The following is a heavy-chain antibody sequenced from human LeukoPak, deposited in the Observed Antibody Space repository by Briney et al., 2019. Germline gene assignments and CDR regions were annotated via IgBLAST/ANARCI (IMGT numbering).Heavy chain of an antibody. Sequence: SETLSLTCTVSGGSISSYYWSWIRQPPGKGLEWIGYIYYSGSTNYNPPLKSRVTISVDTSKNQFSLKLSSVTAADTAVYYCARDRAKGYSYCTGNNWFDPWGQGTLVTVSS. D-gene: IGHD5-18*01. V-gene: IGHV4-59*01. CDR3: ARDRAKGYSYCTGNNWFDP. J-gene: IGHJ5*02. CDR2: IYYSGST. CDR1: GGSISSYY.